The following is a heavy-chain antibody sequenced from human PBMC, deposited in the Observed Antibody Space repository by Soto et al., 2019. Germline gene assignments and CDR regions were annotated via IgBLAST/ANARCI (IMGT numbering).Heavy chain of an antibody. CDR1: GGTFSSYA. CDR2: IIPIFGTA. D-gene: IGHD6-6*01. Sequence: EASVKVSCKASGGTFSSYAINWVRQAPGQGLEWMGGIIPIFGTANYAQKFQGRVTITADKSTSTAYMELSSLRSEDTAVYYCARDRPGQLGPLHWFDPWGQGTLVTVSS. CDR3: ARDRPGQLGPLHWFDP. J-gene: IGHJ5*02. V-gene: IGHV1-69*06.